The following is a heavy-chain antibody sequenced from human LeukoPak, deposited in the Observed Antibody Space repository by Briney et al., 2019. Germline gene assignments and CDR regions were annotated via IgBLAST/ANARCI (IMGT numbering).Heavy chain of an antibody. CDR3: TTDWALYGGFDY. Sequence: GGSHRLSCAASGFTFSNAWMSWVRQAPGKGLEWVGRIKSKTDGGTTDYAAPVKGRFTISRDDSKNTLYLQMNSLKTEDTAVYYCTTDWALYGGFDYWGQGTLVTVSS. J-gene: IGHJ4*02. CDR2: IKSKTDGGTT. V-gene: IGHV3-15*01. CDR1: GFTFSNAW. D-gene: IGHD4-23*01.